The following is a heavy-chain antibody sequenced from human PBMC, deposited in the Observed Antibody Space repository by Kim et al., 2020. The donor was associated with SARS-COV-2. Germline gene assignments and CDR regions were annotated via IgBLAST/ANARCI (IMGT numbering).Heavy chain of an antibody. Sequence: GGSLRLSCAASGFTFSSYAMHWVRQAPGKGLEWVAVISYDGSNKYYADSVKGRFTISRDNSKNTLYLQMNSLRAEDTAVYYCASVPDSTSDYWGQGTLVTVSS. CDR1: GFTFSSYA. CDR2: ISYDGSNK. CDR3: ASVPDSTSDY. V-gene: IGHV3-30-3*01. J-gene: IGHJ4*02. D-gene: IGHD3-16*01.